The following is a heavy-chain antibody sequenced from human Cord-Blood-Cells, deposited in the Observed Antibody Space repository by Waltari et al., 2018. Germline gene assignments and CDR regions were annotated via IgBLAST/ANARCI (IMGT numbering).Heavy chain of an antibody. CDR2: INPNSGGT. CDR1: GYTFTGSH. J-gene: IGHJ3*02. CDR3: AREDIVVVPDAFDI. Sequence: QVQLVQSGAEVKKPGASVKVSCKASGYTFTGSHMPWVRQAPGQGLEWMGWINPNSGGTNYAQKFQGRVTMTRDTSISTAYMELSRLRSDDTAVYYCAREDIVVVPDAFDIWGQGTMVTVSS. D-gene: IGHD2-2*01. V-gene: IGHV1-2*02.